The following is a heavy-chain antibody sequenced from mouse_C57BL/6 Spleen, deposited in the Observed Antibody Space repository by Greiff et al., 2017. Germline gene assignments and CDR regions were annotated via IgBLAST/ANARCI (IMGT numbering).Heavy chain of an antibody. D-gene: IGHD2-5*01. V-gene: IGHV1-66*01. CDR3: ARGDSNYGRFAY. J-gene: IGHJ3*01. CDR2: IYPGSGNT. Sequence: QVQLQQSGPELVKPGASVKISCKASGYSFTSYYIHWVKQRPGQGLEWIGWIYPGSGNTKYNEKFKGKATLTADTSSSTAYMQLSSLTSEDSAVYYCARGDSNYGRFAYWGQGTLVTVSA. CDR1: GYSFTSYY.